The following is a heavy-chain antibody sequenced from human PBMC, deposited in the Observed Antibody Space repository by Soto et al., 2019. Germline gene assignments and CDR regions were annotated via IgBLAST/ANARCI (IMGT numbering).Heavy chain of an antibody. D-gene: IGHD5-12*01. J-gene: IGHJ4*02. Sequence: TSETLSLTCTVSGGSISSGGYYWSWIRQHPGKGLEWIGYIYYSGSTYYNPSLKSRVTISVDTSKNQFSLKLSSVTAADTAVYYCARDSGYELGIDYWGQGTLVTVSS. CDR3: ARDSGYELGIDY. V-gene: IGHV4-31*03. CDR2: IYYSGST. CDR1: GGSISSGGYY.